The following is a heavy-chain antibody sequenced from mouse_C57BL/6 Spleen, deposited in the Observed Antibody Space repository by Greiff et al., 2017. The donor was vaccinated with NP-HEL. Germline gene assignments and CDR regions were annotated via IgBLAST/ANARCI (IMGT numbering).Heavy chain of an antibody. V-gene: IGHV1-15*01. CDR2: IDPETGGT. D-gene: IGHD1-1*01. CDR3: TRDYSLYFDY. Sequence: QVQLKQSGAELVRPGASVTLSCKASGYTFTDYEMHWVKQTPVHGLEWIGAIDPETGGTAYNQKFKGKAILTADKSSSTAYMELRSLTSEDSAVYYCTRDYSLYFDYWGQGTTLTVSS. CDR1: GYTFTDYE. J-gene: IGHJ2*01.